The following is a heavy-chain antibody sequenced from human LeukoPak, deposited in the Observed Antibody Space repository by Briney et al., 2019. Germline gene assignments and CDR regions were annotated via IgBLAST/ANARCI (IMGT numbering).Heavy chain of an antibody. J-gene: IGHJ6*02. V-gene: IGHV4-4*07. CDR3: ARDRIAVAGTWADDYYYYYGMDV. CDR2: IYTSGST. Sequence: SETLSLTCTVSGGSISSYYWSWIRQPAGKGLEWIGRIYTSGSTNYNPSLKSRVTMSVDTSKSQFSLKLSSVTAADTAVYYCARDRIAVAGTWADDYYYYYGMDVWGQGTTVTVSS. CDR1: GGSISSYY. D-gene: IGHD6-19*01.